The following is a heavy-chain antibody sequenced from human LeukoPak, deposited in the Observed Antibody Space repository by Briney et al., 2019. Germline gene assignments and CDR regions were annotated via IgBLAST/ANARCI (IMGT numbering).Heavy chain of an antibody. CDR1: GYTFDDYA. CDR2: ISWNSGSI. D-gene: IGHD6-13*01. CDR3: AKGCGSSCYDWFDP. J-gene: IGHJ5*02. V-gene: IGHV3-9*01. Sequence: GGSLRLSCAASGYTFDDYAMHWVRQAPGKGLEWVSGISWNSGSITYAGSVKGRFTISRDNAKNSLYLQMNSLSAEDTALYYCAKGCGSSCYDWFDPWGQGTLVTVSS.